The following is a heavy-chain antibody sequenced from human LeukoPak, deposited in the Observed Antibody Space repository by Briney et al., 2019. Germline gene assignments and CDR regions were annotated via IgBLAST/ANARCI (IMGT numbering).Heavy chain of an antibody. J-gene: IGHJ4*02. CDR2: ISGSGDGT. V-gene: IGHV3-23*01. Sequence: PGGSLRLSCATSGFTFSNFAMNWVRRAPGKGLEWVSTISGSGDGTYYADSVKGRFTISRDNSKNTLFLQMSSLSADDTALYYCAKGRPQEGTVFRGVITPVDYWGQGTLVTVTS. D-gene: IGHD3-10*01. CDR3: AKGRPQEGTVFRGVITPVDY. CDR1: GFTFSNFA.